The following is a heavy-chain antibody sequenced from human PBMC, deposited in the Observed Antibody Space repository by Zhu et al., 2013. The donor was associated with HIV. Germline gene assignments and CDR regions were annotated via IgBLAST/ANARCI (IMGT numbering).Heavy chain of an antibody. D-gene: IGHD2-21*01. V-gene: IGHV1-69*06. CDR1: GGTFSSYA. CDR2: IIPIFGTA. Sequence: QVQLVQSGAEVKKPGSSVKVSCKASGGTFSSYAISWVRQAPGQGLEWMGGIIPIFGTANYAQEFQGRVTITADKSTSTAYMELSSLRSEDTAVYYCARDPGVWVADVVRANWFDPWGRGNPRSPSPQ. CDR3: ARDPGVWVADVVRANWFDP. J-gene: IGHJ5*02.